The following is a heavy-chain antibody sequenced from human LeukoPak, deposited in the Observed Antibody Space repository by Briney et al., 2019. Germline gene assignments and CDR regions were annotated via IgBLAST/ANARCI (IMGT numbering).Heavy chain of an antibody. D-gene: IGHD3-22*01. V-gene: IGHV3-23*01. CDR3: AKGANYYDSSGPDTFDY. CDR2: ISGSGGST. CDR1: GFTFSSYG. Sequence: GGSLRLSCAASGFTFSSYGMSWVRQAPGKGLEWVSSISGSGGSTYYTDSVKGRFTISRDNSKNTLYLQMNSLRAEDTAVYYCAKGANYYDSSGPDTFDYWGQGTLVTVSS. J-gene: IGHJ4*02.